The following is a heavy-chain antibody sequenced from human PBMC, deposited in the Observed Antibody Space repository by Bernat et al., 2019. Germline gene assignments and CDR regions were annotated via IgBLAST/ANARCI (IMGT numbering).Heavy chain of an antibody. J-gene: IGHJ3*02. CDR2: IDWDDDN. CDR1: GFSLSTSGMC. Sequence: QVTLRESGPALVKPTQTLTLTCTFSGFSLSTSGMCVSWIRQPPGKALEWLALIDWDDDNYYSTSLKTRLTISKDTSKNQVVLTMTNMDPVDTATYYCARMGAVEGTGGDAFDIWGQGTMVTVSS. V-gene: IGHV2-70*01. CDR3: ARMGAVEGTGGDAFDI. D-gene: IGHD1-1*01.